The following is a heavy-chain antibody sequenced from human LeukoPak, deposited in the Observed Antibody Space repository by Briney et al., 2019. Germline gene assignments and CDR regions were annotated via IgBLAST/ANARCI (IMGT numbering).Heavy chain of an antibody. Sequence: ASVKVSCKASGYTFTSYGISWVRQAPGQGLEWMGWISAYNGNTNYAQKLQGRVTMTTDTSTSTAYMELWSLRSDDTAVYYCARAGNTLGYCSGGSCYGDYWGQGTLVTVSS. CDR2: ISAYNGNT. CDR1: GYTFTSYG. CDR3: ARAGNTLGYCSGGSCYGDY. J-gene: IGHJ4*02. D-gene: IGHD2-15*01. V-gene: IGHV1-18*01.